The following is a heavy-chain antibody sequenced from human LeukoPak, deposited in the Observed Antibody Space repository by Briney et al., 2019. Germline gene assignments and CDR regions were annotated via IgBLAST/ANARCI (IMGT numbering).Heavy chain of an antibody. D-gene: IGHD2-2*01. Sequence: SQTLSLTCTVSGGSISSGDYYWSWSRQPPGKGLEWIGYIYYSGSTYYNPSLKSRVTISVDTSKNQFSLKLSSVTAADTAVYYCARHLPYIVVVPAAITRGLDPWGQGTLVTVSS. V-gene: IGHV4-30-4*08. CDR2: IYYSGST. J-gene: IGHJ5*02. CDR3: ARHLPYIVVVPAAITRGLDP. CDR1: GGSISSGDYY.